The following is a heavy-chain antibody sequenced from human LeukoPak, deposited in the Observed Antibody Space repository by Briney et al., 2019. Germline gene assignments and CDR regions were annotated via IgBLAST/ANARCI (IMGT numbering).Heavy chain of an antibody. CDR2: ISSSSSYI. Sequence: GGSLRLSCAASGFTFSSYSMNWVRQAPGKGLEWVSSISSSSSYIYYADSVKGRFTISRDNAKNSLYLQMNSLRAEDTAVYYCARAPYVSSGYPVPPMDVWGKGTTVTVSS. CDR3: ARAPYVSSGYPVPPMDV. D-gene: IGHD3-22*01. CDR1: GFTFSSYS. V-gene: IGHV3-21*01. J-gene: IGHJ6*03.